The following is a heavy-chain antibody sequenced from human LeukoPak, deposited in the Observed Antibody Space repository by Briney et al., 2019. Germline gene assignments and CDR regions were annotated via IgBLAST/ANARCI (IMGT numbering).Heavy chain of an antibody. CDR2: INHSGST. CDR1: GGSISSYY. Sequence: KPSETLSLTCTVSGGSISSYYWSWIRQPPGKGLEWIGEINHSGSTNYNPSLKSRVTISVDTSKNQFSLKLSSVTAADTAVYYCARLPGPRYYYGSGSYYPRYYYYMDVWGKGTTVTISS. J-gene: IGHJ6*03. CDR3: ARLPGPRYYYGSGSYYPRYYYYMDV. V-gene: IGHV4-34*01. D-gene: IGHD3-10*01.